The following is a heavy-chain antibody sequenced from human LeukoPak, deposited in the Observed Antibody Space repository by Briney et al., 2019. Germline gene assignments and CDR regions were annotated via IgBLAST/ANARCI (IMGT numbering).Heavy chain of an antibody. CDR2: ISWNSGSI. J-gene: IGHJ4*02. Sequence: GGSLRLSCAASGFTFDDYAMHWVRQAPGKGLEWVSGISWNSGSIGYADSVEGRFTISRDNAKNSLYLQMNSLRAEDTALYYCATDINCFAYWGRGTLVTVSS. CDR1: GFTFDDYA. D-gene: IGHD2-15*01. CDR3: ATDINCFAY. V-gene: IGHV3-9*01.